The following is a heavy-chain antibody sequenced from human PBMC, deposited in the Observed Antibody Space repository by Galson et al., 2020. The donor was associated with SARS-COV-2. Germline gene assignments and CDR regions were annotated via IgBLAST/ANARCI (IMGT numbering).Heavy chain of an antibody. V-gene: IGHV4-39*07. CDR2: MYYSGST. CDR3: ARERITIVGEVVIHRAFDI. CDR1: GGSISSSSYF. J-gene: IGHJ3*02. Sequence: ASETLSLTCSVSGGSISSSSYFWGWIRQPPGKGLEWIGSMYYSGSTYYNPSLTSRVTISVDTSKNQFSLKLSSVTAADTAVFYCARERITIVGEVVIHRAFDIWGQGTLATVSS. D-gene: IGHD3-3*01.